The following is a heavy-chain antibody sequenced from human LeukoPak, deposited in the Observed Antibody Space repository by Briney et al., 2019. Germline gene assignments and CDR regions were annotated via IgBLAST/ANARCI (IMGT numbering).Heavy chain of an antibody. D-gene: IGHD2/OR15-2a*01. CDR2: ISGSGGST. CDR3: ARSGLSRFGF. V-gene: IGHV3-23*01. Sequence: GGSLRLSCAASGLTFSSYGMSWFRQAPGKGLQWVSAISGSGGSTYYADSVKGRFTISRDNSRNTLYLQMNSLRAEDTAVYYCARSGLSRFGFWGQGTLVTVSS. CDR1: GLTFSSYG. J-gene: IGHJ4*02.